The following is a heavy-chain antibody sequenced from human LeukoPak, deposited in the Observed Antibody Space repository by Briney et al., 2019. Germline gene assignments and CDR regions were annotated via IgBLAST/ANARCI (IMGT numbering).Heavy chain of an antibody. CDR3: ARDSLSGGYCSSTSCEKWFDP. D-gene: IGHD2-2*01. CDR1: GGTFSSYA. CDR2: IIPIFGTA. Sequence: SVKVSCKASGGTFSSYAISWVRQAPGQGLEWMGGIIPIFGTANYAQKFQGRVTITADKSTSTAYMELSSLRSEDTAVYYCARDSLSGGYCSSTSCEKWFDPWGQGTLVTVSS. J-gene: IGHJ5*02. V-gene: IGHV1-69*06.